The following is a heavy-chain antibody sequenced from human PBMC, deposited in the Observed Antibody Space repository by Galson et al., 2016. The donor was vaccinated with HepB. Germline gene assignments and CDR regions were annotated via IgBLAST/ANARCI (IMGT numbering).Heavy chain of an antibody. CDR1: GFGFSNYW. CDR3: ARDNKWLLSYYFYYSRDV. J-gene: IGHJ6*02. CDR2: IKQDGSEN. D-gene: IGHD3-22*01. Sequence: SLRLSCAASGFGFSNYWMSWVRQSPGKGLEWVANIKQDGSENYYVDSVKGRFTISRDNAKNSLYLQMNSLRAEDTAVYYCARDNKWLLSYYFYYSRDVWGQGTTVTVSS. V-gene: IGHV3-7*01.